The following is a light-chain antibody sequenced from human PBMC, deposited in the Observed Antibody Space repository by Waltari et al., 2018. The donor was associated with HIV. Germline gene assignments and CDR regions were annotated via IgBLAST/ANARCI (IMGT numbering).Light chain of an antibody. Sequence: DIQMTQSPSSLSASVGDRVTITCRASQSISNYLNWYQQKPGKAPKFLIYAASSLQSGVPSRFSGSGSGTDFTLTISSLQPEDFATYYCQQSYSTLMYTFGQGTKLEIK. CDR1: QSISNY. CDR2: AAS. CDR3: QQSYSTLMYT. J-gene: IGKJ2*01. V-gene: IGKV1-39*01.